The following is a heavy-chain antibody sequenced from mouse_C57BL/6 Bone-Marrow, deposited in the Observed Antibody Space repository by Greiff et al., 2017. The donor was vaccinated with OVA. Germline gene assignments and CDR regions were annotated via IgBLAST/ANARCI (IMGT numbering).Heavy chain of an antibody. D-gene: IGHD2-4*01. J-gene: IGHJ1*03. CDR2: IDPSDSET. Sequence: VKLQQPGAELVRPGSSVKLSCKASGYTFTSYWMHWVKQRPIQGLEWIGNIDPSDSETHYNQKFKDKATLTVDKSSSTAYMQLSSLTSEDSAVYYCARGGFYYDYDWYFDVWGTGTTVTVSS. CDR3: ARGGFYYDYDWYFDV. V-gene: IGHV1-52*01. CDR1: GYTFTSYW.